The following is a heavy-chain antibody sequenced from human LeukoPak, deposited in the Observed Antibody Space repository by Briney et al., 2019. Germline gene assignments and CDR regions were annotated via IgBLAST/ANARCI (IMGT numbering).Heavy chain of an antibody. V-gene: IGHV1-46*01. D-gene: IGHD6-13*01. Sequence: ASVKVSCKASGYTFTSYYMHWVRQAPGQGLEWMGIINPSGGSTSYAQKFQGRVTMTRDMSTSTVYMELSSLRSEDTAVYYCARAYEGSSWYRVPYYYYYYYMDVWGKGTTVTISS. CDR3: ARAYEGSSWYRVPYYYYYYYMDV. CDR2: INPSGGST. CDR1: GYTFTSYY. J-gene: IGHJ6*03.